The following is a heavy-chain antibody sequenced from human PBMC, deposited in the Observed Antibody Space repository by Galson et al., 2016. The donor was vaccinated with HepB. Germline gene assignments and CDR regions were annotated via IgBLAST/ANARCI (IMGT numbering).Heavy chain of an antibody. J-gene: IGHJ4*02. D-gene: IGHD2-15*01. CDR1: GFTFTNYW. CDR3: AGTTVASGGTRRFDY. V-gene: IGHV3-7*05. CDR2: ISTDGGEN. Sequence: SLRLSCAASGFTFTNYWMNWVRQTPEKGLEWVANISTDGGENYYVDSVKGRFTISRDNAKNSLSVQMNSLRSDDTAVYYCAGTTVASGGTRRFDYWGQGTLVTVSS.